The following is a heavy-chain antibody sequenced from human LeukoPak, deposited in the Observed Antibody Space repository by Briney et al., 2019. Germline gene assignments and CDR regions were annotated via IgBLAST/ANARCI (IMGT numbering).Heavy chain of an antibody. CDR1: GFTLSSYS. D-gene: IGHD5-18*01. V-gene: IGHV3-48*01. Sequence: GGSLRLSCAASGFTLSSYSMNWVRQAPGKGLEWVSYISSSSSTIYYADSVKGRFTISRDNAKNSLYLQMNSLRAEDTAVYYCARDPARGYSYGALYWGQGTLVTVSS. CDR3: ARDPARGYSYGALY. J-gene: IGHJ4*02. CDR2: ISSSSSTI.